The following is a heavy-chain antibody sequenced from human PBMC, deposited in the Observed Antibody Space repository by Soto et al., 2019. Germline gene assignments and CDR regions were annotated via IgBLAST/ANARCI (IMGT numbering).Heavy chain of an antibody. Sequence: GGSLRLSCVASEFTFSDYWMSWVRQAPGKGLEWVANIKPDGSEKYYVDSVKGRFTISRDNAQNSLYLQMNSLRAEDTAMYYCAREAHWSFDLWGRGTLVTVSS. J-gene: IGHJ2*01. V-gene: IGHV3-7*01. CDR1: EFTFSDYW. CDR3: AREAHWSFDL. CDR2: IKPDGSEK.